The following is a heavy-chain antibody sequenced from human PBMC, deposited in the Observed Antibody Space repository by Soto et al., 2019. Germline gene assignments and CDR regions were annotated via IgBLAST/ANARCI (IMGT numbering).Heavy chain of an antibody. D-gene: IGHD3-10*01. CDR1: GFTFSTYA. Sequence: GGSLRLSCATSGFTFSTYAMSWVRQAPVKGLEWVSSISGTGGSTYYADSVKGRFTISRDSSKNTLYLQMNTLRAEDTAVYYCAKVRWFREGYFDYWGQGTLVTVSS. J-gene: IGHJ4*02. CDR3: AKVRWFREGYFDY. V-gene: IGHV3-23*01. CDR2: ISGTGGST.